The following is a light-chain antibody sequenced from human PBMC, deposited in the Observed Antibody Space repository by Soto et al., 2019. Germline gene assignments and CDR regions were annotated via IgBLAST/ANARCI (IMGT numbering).Light chain of an antibody. J-gene: IGLJ2*01. V-gene: IGLV2-14*01. CDR3: NSYTNSSAVV. CDR2: EVT. Sequence: QSALTQPASVSGSPGQSITISCAGTRDDIGAYDYVSWYQQHPGNAPKLLVYEVTNRPSGVSDRFSGSKPGNTASLTISGLQAEDEADYYCNSYTNSSAVVFGGGTKGTVL. CDR1: RDDIGAYDY.